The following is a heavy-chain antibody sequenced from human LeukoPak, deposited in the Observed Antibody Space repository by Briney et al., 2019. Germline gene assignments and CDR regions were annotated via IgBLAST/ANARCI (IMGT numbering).Heavy chain of an antibody. Sequence: KPSETLSLTCTVSGVSISSYYWSWIRQPPGKGLEWIGYIYYSGSTNYNPSLKSRVTISVDTSKNQFSLKLSCVTAADTAVYYCARDKVVAAADYYYYYGMDVWGQGTTVTVSS. V-gene: IGHV4-59*01. CDR1: GVSISSYY. D-gene: IGHD6-13*01. J-gene: IGHJ6*02. CDR3: ARDKVVAAADYYYYYGMDV. CDR2: IYYSGST.